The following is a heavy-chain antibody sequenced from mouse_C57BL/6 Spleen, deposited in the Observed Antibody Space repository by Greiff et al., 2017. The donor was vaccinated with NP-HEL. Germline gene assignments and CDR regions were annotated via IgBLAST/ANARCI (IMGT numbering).Heavy chain of an antibody. D-gene: IGHD2-5*01. Sequence: QVQLQQPGAELVKPGASVKMSCKASGYTFTSYWITWVKQRPGQGLEWIGDIYPGSGSTNYNEKFKSKATLTVDTSSSTAYMQLSSLTSEDAAVYYCARRYYYSNYLWDFEVWGTGTTVTVSS. J-gene: IGHJ1*03. CDR1: GYTFTSYW. CDR2: IYPGSGST. V-gene: IGHV1-55*01. CDR3: ARRYYYSNYLWDFEV.